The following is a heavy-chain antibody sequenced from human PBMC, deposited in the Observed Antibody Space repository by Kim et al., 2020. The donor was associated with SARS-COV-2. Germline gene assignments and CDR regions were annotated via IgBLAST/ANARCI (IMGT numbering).Heavy chain of an antibody. CDR2: IKQDGSEK. D-gene: IGHD5-12*01. CDR3: ARRRGFLPLQYGMDV. CDR1: GFTFSSYW. J-gene: IGHJ6*02. V-gene: IGHV3-7*01. Sequence: GGSLRLSCAASGFTFSSYWMSWVRQAPGKGLEWVANIKQDGSEKYYVDSVKGRFTISRDNAKNSLYLQMNSLRAEDTAVYYCARRRGFLPLQYGMDVWGQGTTVTVSS.